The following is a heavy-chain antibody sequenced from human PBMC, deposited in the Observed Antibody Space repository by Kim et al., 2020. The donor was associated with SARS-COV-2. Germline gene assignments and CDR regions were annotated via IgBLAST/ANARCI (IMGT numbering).Heavy chain of an antibody. CDR2: ITHTGST. D-gene: IGHD3-16*01. V-gene: IGHV4-34*01. Sequence: SETLSLTCTVHGGSFTGYYWSWIRQSPGKGLEWIGEITHTGSTIYNPSLRGRVTISLDTSLNQFSLKLTSVTAADTAVYFCSRGPLWHFGLDVWGQGTTVTVSS. CDR3: SRGPLWHFGLDV. J-gene: IGHJ6*02. CDR1: GGSFTGYY.